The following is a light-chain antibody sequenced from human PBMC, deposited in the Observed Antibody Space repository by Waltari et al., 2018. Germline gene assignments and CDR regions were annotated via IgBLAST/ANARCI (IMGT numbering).Light chain of an antibody. Sequence: EIVLTQSPDTLSLSPGERATLSCRTSRSVSSSYLAWYQQKPGQAPRLVIYGASSRATGTPDRFSGSGSGADFTLTISRLEPEDFAVYYCHHYADSSYTFGQGTKLEI. CDR2: GAS. CDR3: HHYADSSYT. CDR1: RSVSSSY. V-gene: IGKV3-20*01. J-gene: IGKJ2*01.